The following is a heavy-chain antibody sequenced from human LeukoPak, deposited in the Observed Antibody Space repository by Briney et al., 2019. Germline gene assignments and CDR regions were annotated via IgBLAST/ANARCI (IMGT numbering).Heavy chain of an antibody. CDR2: ISSSGSYI. CDR1: GFIFSDYG. CDR3: VRDRDLGVGNWFDP. V-gene: IGHV3-21*01. J-gene: IGHJ5*02. Sequence: GGSLRLSCAASGFIFSDYGMSWVRQAPGKGLEWVASISSSGSYIYYADSMKGRFTVSRDNAKKSLYLQMNSLRADDTAVYHCVRDRDLGVGNWFDPWGQGTLVTVSS. D-gene: IGHD3-3*01.